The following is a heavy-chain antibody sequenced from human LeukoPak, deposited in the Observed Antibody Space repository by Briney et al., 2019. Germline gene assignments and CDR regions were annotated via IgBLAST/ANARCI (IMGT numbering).Heavy chain of an antibody. CDR3: ARGQEDWDLLQRAVHFDS. CDR1: AGSISNYY. J-gene: IGHJ4*02. Sequence: SETLSLTCTVSAGSISNYYWTWIRQPPGKGLEWIGEINHSGTTNFNPSLKSRVTMFVDASKNQFSLKLNSMTAADTAVYYCARGQEDWDLLQRAVHFDSWGQGTLVTVSS. V-gene: IGHV4-34*01. D-gene: IGHD1-26*01. CDR2: INHSGTT.